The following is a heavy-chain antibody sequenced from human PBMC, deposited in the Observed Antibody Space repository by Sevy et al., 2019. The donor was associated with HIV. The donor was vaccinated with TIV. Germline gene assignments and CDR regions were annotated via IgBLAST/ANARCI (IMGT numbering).Heavy chain of an antibody. CDR2: IKEDGSEK. V-gene: IGHV3-7*01. CDR1: GFTFSSYW. J-gene: IGHJ6*02. CDR3: ARDSTSLQHYDFWTAQYYYYGMDV. D-gene: IGHD3-3*01. Sequence: GGSLRLSCAASGFTFSSYWMSWVRQAPGKGLEWVANIKEDGSEKYYVDSVKGRFTISRDNARNSLFLQMNSLRAEDTAVHYCARDSTSLQHYDFWTAQYYYYGMDVWGQGTTVTVSS.